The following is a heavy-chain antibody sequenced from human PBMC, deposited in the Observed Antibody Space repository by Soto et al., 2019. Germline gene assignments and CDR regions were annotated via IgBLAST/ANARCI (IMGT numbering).Heavy chain of an antibody. CDR1: GYTFTSYA. V-gene: IGHV1-3*01. Sequence: ASVKVSCKASGYTFTSYAMHWLRQAPGQRLEWMGWINAGNGNTKYSQKFQGRVTITRDTSASTAYMELSSLRSEDTAVYYCAKDTYYYDSSGYYPSNLNFDYWGQGTLVTVSS. J-gene: IGHJ4*02. CDR2: INAGNGNT. CDR3: AKDTYYYDSSGYYPSNLNFDY. D-gene: IGHD3-22*01.